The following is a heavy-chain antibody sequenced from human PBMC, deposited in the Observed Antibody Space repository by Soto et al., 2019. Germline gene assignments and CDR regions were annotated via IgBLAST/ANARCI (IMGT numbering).Heavy chain of an antibody. CDR1: GFTFSSYW. V-gene: IGHV3-7*01. J-gene: IGHJ4*02. D-gene: IGHD5-18*01. Sequence: EVQLVESGGGLVQPGGSLRLSCAASGFTFSSYWMSWVRQAPGKGLEWVANIKQDGGEKYYVDSVKGRFTISRDNAKNSLYLQMNSLRSEDPAVYYSAREGARGNSYGPRVECISSTGSSDYWGQGTRVSVSS. CDR3: AREGARGNSYGPRVECISSTGSSDY. CDR2: IKQDGGEK.